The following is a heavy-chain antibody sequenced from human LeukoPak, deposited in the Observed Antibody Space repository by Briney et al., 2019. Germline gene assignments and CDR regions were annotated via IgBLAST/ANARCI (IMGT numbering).Heavy chain of an antibody. CDR3: ATYRLRYNWNDGVDY. CDR2: IIPILGIA. CDR1: GGTFSSYA. D-gene: IGHD1-1*01. V-gene: IGHV1-69*04. J-gene: IGHJ4*02. Sequence: SVKVSFKASGGTFSSYAISWVRQAPGQGLEWMGRIIPILGIANYAQKFQGRVTITADKSTSTAYMELSSLRSEDTAVYYCATYRLRYNWNDGVDYWGQGTLVTVSS.